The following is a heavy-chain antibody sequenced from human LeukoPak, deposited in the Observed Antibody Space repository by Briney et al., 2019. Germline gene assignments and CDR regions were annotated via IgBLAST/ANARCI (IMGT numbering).Heavy chain of an antibody. V-gene: IGHV1-2*02. CDR2: INPNSGGT. Sequence: ASVKVSCKASGYTFTGYYMHWVRQAPGQGLEWMGWINPNSGGTNYAQKFQGRVTMTRDTSISTAYMELSRLRSDDTAVYYCAGCHYDFWSGYYPWGQGTLVTVSS. CDR1: GYTFTGYY. D-gene: IGHD3-3*01. J-gene: IGHJ5*02. CDR3: AGCHYDFWSGYYP.